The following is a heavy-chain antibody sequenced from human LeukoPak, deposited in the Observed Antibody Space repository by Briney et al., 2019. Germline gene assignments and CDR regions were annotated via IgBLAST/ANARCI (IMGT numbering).Heavy chain of an antibody. Sequence: GSSVKVSCKASGGTFNTYDIKWVRQAPGQGIKWMGRIIPGLHITNYAQRFHGRVTISADKSTSTTYLELNNLGSEDTAVYFCSLSKRTSDGSAVDYWGPGTLAAVSS. J-gene: IGHJ4*02. D-gene: IGHD5-24*01. CDR3: SLSKRTSDGSAVDY. V-gene: IGHV1-69*04. CDR2: IIPGLHIT. CDR1: GGTFNTYD.